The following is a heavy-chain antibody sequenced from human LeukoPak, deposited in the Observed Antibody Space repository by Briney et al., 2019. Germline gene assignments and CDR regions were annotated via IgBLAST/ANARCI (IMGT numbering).Heavy chain of an antibody. CDR1: GFSFSRAWM. Sequence: PGGSLRLSCAASGFSFSRAWMSWLRQAPGKGLEWVGSIYHSGSTYYNPSLTSRVSISVDTSKNQFSLKQSSLNAADTAVYYCAKSNGYGLVDTWGQGTMVTVSS. V-gene: IGHV4-38-2*01. J-gene: IGHJ3*01. D-gene: IGHD3-10*01. CDR3: AKSNGYGLVDT. CDR2: IYHSGST.